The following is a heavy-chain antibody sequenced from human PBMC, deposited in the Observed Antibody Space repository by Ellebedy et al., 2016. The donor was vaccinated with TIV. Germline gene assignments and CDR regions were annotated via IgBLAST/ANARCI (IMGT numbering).Heavy chain of an antibody. CDR2: ISGSGGST. D-gene: IGHD6-6*01. V-gene: IGHV3-23*01. J-gene: IGHJ4*02. CDR1: GFTFSSYA. CDR3: ARNPSSSSCLDY. Sequence: GESLKISXAASGFTFSSYAMSWVRQAPGKGLEWVSAISGSGGSTYYADSVKGRFTISRDNSKNTLYLQMNSLRAEDTAVYYCARNPSSSSCLDYWGQGTLVTVSS.